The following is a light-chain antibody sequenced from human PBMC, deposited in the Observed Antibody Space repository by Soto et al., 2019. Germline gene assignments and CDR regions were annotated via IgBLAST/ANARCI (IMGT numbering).Light chain of an antibody. CDR1: SGSVSTNYY. Sequence: QTVVSQEPSLSVSPGGTVTLTCGLSSGSVSTNYYPSWYQQTPGQAPRALIYNTNTRSSGVPARFSGSILGDKAALSITGGQADDESDYFCMLYVGSGIWVFGGGTKLTVL. V-gene: IGLV8-61*01. CDR2: NTN. J-gene: IGLJ3*02. CDR3: MLYVGSGIWV.